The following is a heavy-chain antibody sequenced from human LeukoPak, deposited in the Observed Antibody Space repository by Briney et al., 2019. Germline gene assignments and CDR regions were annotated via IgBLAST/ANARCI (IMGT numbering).Heavy chain of an antibody. Sequence: SVKVSCKASGGTFSSYAISWVRQAPGQGLEWMGRIIPILGLANYAQKFQGRVTITADKSTSTAYMELSSLRSEDTAVYYCAREYSSPGWFDPWGQGTLVTVSS. J-gene: IGHJ5*02. D-gene: IGHD6-13*01. CDR1: GGTFSSYA. CDR2: IIPILGLA. CDR3: AREYSSPGWFDP. V-gene: IGHV1-69*04.